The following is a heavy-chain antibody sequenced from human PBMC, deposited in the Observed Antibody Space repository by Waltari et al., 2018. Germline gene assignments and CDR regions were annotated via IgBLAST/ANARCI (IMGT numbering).Heavy chain of an antibody. CDR1: GFTFSSYS. Sequence: EVQLVESGGGLVKPGGSLRLSCAASGFTFSSYSLTWVRQAPGKGLEWVSSISSSSSYIYYADSVKGRFTISRDNAKNSLYLQMNSLRAEDTAVYYCANFYGPIDYWGQGTLVTVSS. J-gene: IGHJ4*02. D-gene: IGHD4-17*01. V-gene: IGHV3-21*01. CDR2: ISSSSSYI. CDR3: ANFYGPIDY.